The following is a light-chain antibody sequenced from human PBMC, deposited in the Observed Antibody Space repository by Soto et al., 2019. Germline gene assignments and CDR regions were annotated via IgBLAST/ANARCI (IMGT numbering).Light chain of an antibody. V-gene: IGKV1-5*03. J-gene: IGKJ2*01. CDR2: TAS. CDR3: QEYNSHSRYT. Sequence: DIQMTQSPSSVSASVGDRVTITCRASQSISSWLAWYQQKPGKAPKLLIYTASSLESGVPSRFSGSGSGTEFTLTISSLQPDDFATYYCQEYNSHSRYTFGQGTKLEIK. CDR1: QSISSW.